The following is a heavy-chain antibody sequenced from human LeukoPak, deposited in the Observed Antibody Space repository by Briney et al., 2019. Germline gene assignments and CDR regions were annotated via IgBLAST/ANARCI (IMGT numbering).Heavy chain of an antibody. CDR3: ARDFRYCSSTSCPTDY. CDR2: ISAYNGNT. CDR1: GYTFTSYG. J-gene: IGHJ4*02. V-gene: IGHV1-18*04. Sequence: WASVKVSCKASGYTFTSYGISWVRQAPGQGLEWMGWISAYNGNTNYAQKLQGRVTMTTDTSTSTAYMELGSLRSDDTAVYYCARDFRYCSSTSCPTDYWGQETLVTVSS. D-gene: IGHD2-2*01.